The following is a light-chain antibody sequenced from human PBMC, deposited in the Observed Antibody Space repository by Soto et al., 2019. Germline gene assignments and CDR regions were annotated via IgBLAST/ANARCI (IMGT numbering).Light chain of an antibody. Sequence: EIALTQSPGTLSLSPGERATLSCRASQSVSSSYLAWYQQKPGQAPRLLIYGASSRATGIPDRFSGSGSGTDFTLTISRLEPEDFAVYYCQQYGSSPPITFGQGTRWRL. V-gene: IGKV3-20*01. CDR2: GAS. CDR3: QQYGSSPPIT. CDR1: QSVSSSY. J-gene: IGKJ5*01.